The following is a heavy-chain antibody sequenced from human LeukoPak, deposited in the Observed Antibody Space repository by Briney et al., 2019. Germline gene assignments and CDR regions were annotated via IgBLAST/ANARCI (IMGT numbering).Heavy chain of an antibody. V-gene: IGHV4-38-2*02. CDR2: IYHSGST. Sequence: SETLSLTCTVSGYSIRSGYYWGWIRQPPGKGLEWIGSIYHSGSTYYNPSLKSRVTISVDTSKNQFSLKLSSVTAADTAVYYCARGRGFFDYWGQGTLVTVSS. J-gene: IGHJ4*02. CDR3: ARGRGFFDY. CDR1: GYSIRSGYY.